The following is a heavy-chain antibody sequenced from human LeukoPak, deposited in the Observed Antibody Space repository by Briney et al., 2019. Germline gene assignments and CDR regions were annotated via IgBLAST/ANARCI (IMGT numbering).Heavy chain of an antibody. CDR3: AKAGSSGWYSYDY. J-gene: IGHJ4*02. CDR1: GFTFSSYA. V-gene: IGHV3-23*01. Sequence: GGSLRLSCAASGFTFSSYAMSWVRQAPVKGLEWVSAISGSGGSTYYADSVKGRFTISRDNSKNTLYLQMNSLRAEDTAVYYCAKAGSSGWYSYDYWGQGTLVTVSS. CDR2: ISGSGGST. D-gene: IGHD6-19*01.